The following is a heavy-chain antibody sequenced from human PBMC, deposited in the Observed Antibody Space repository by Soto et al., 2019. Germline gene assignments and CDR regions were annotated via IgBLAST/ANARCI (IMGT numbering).Heavy chain of an antibody. J-gene: IGHJ4*02. CDR1: GFTFSSYA. D-gene: IGHD2-2*01. CDR3: AKDLQVCSTSCYATVFDY. V-gene: IGHV3-23*01. Sequence: GGSLRLSCAASGFTFSSYAMSWVRQAPGKGLEWVSAISGSGGSTYYADSVKGRFTISRDNSKNTLYLQMNSLRAEDTAVYYGAKDLQVCSTSCYATVFDYWGQGTLVTVSS. CDR2: ISGSGGST.